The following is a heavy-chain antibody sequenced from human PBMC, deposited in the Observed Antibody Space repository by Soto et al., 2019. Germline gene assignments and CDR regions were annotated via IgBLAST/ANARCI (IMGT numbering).Heavy chain of an antibody. CDR3: ARWTRIAVAPDAFDI. D-gene: IGHD6-19*01. Sequence: QVQLVQSGAEVKKPGSSVKVSCKASGGSFSSYAISWMQQAPREGLEWMGGIIPIFGTANYAQKFQGRVTITADESTSTAYMELSSLRSEDTAVYYCARWTRIAVAPDAFDIWGQGTMVTVSS. V-gene: IGHV1-69*12. CDR1: GGSFSSYA. J-gene: IGHJ3*02. CDR2: IIPIFGTA.